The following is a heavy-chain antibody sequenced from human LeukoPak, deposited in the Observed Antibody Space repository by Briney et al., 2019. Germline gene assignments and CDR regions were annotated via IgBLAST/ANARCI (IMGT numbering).Heavy chain of an antibody. V-gene: IGHV3-48*03. J-gene: IGHJ4*02. CDR2: ISSSGSFT. D-gene: IGHD6-19*01. CDR1: GFTFSSYE. CDR3: AKRNSSGWYYFDY. Sequence: GGSLRLSCAASGFTFSSYEMNWVCQAPGKGLEWVSYISSSGSFTHYADSVKGRFTISRDTSKNTLYLQMNSLRAEDTAVYYCAKRNSSGWYYFDYWGQGTLVTVSS.